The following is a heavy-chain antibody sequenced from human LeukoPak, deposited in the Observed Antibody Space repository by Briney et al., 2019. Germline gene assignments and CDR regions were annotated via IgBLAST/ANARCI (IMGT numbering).Heavy chain of an antibody. J-gene: IGHJ4*02. CDR2: IYYSGST. V-gene: IGHV4-59*01. CDR3: ARGMDWNYFFDY. Sequence: SETLSLTCTVSGGSISSYYWSWIRQPPGKGLEWIGCIYYSGSTNYNPSLKSRVTISVDTSKNQFSLKLSSVTAADTAVYYCARGMDWNYFFDYWGQGTLVTVSS. CDR1: GGSISSYY. D-gene: IGHD1-7*01.